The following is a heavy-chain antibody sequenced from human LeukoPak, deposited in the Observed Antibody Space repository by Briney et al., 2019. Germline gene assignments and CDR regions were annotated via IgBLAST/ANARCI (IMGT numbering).Heavy chain of an antibody. V-gene: IGHV4-39*01. D-gene: IGHD2-8*01. CDR1: GDSISSNPYY. CDR3: ARRGLMRYTRPLDY. CDR2: IYYSGST. Sequence: SETLSPTCTVSGDSISSNPYYWGWLRQPPEKGLEWVGSIYYSGSTYYNPSLKSRVTISVDTSKNQFSLKLSSVTAADTAVYYCARRGLMRYTRPLDYWGQGTLVTVSS. J-gene: IGHJ4*02.